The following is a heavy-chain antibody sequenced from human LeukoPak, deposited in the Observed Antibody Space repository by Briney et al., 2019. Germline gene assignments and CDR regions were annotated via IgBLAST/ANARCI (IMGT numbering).Heavy chain of an antibody. J-gene: IGHJ4*02. Sequence: ASVKVSCKASGYTFTGYYIRWVRQAPGQGLEWMGWINPNSGTNYAQKFQGRVTMTGDTSISTAYMELSRLRSDDTAVYYCARGKMNGDDFDYWGQGTLVTVSS. V-gene: IGHV1-2*02. D-gene: IGHD4-17*01. CDR1: GYTFTGYY. CDR3: ARGKMNGDDFDY. CDR2: INPNSGT.